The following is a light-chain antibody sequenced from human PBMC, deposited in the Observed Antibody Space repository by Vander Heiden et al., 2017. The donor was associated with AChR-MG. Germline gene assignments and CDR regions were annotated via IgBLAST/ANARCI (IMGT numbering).Light chain of an antibody. Sequence: QSVLTQPPSVSGAPGQRVTISCTGSSSNIGAGSDVHWYQQLPGTAPKLLIYGNSNRPSGVPDRFSGSKSGTSASLAITGLQAEDEADDYCQSYDSSLSGSYVVFGGGTKLTVL. CDR3: QSYDSSLSGSYVV. V-gene: IGLV1-40*01. J-gene: IGLJ2*01. CDR2: GNS. CDR1: SSNIGAGSD.